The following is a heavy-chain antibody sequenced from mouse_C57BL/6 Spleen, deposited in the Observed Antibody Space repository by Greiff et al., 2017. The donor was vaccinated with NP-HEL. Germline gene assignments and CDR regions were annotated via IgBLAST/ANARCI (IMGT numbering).Heavy chain of an antibody. D-gene: IGHD1-1*01. CDR1: GYTFTSYG. V-gene: IGHV1-81*01. CDR3: ARVGDYGSCDY. Sequence: QVQLKQSGAELARPGASVRLSCKASGYTFTSYGISWVKQRTGQGLEWIGEIYPRSGNTYYNEKFKGKATLTADKSSSTAYMELRSLTSEDSAVYFCARVGDYGSCDYWGQGTTLTVSS. J-gene: IGHJ2*01. CDR2: IYPRSGNT.